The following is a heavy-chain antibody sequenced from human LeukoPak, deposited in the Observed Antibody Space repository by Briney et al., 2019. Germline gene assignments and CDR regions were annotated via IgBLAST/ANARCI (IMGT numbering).Heavy chain of an antibody. J-gene: IGHJ3*02. V-gene: IGHV4-38-2*02. CDR3: AREILAVAGTYAFDI. CDR1: GYSISSGYY. D-gene: IGHD6-19*01. CDR2: IYHSGST. Sequence: SETLSLTCAVSGYSISSGYYCGWIRQPPGKGLEWIVSIYHSGSTYYNPSLKGRVTISVDTSKNQFSLKLSSVTAADTAVYYCAREILAVAGTYAFDIWGQGTMVTVSS.